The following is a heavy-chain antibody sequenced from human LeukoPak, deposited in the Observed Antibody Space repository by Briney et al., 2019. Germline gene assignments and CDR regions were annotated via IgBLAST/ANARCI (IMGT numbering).Heavy chain of an antibody. V-gene: IGHV1-46*01. CDR3: ARPPDCGGDCYKYLQQ. D-gene: IGHD2-21*02. CDR1: ANTLINYY. CDR2: INPTGDIT. J-gene: IGHJ1*01. Sequence: APVKVSCKASANTLINYYIHWVRQAPGQGLEWMGIINPTGDITNYAQKFQGRVTLTRDTSTSTVYMELSSLTSDDTAVYYCARPPDCGGDCYKYLQQWGQGTLVIVSS.